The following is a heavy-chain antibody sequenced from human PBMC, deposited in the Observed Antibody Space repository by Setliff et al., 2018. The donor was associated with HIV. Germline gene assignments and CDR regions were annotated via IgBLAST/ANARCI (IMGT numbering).Heavy chain of an antibody. V-gene: IGHV4-59*01. Sequence: SETLSLTCTVSGGSLSNYYWSWIRQSPGKGLVWVGYVYFSGSTEYDPSLRGRVTISVDTSKNQLSLKLTSVTAADTAVYYCVRGGYSSTWYYYYYMDVWGKGTTVTVSS. J-gene: IGHJ6*03. CDR1: GGSLSNYY. CDR2: VYFSGST. D-gene: IGHD6-13*01. CDR3: VRGGYSSTWYYYYYMDV.